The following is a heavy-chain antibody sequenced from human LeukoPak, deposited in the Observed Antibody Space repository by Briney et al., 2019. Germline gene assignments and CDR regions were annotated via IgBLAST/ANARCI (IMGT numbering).Heavy chain of an antibody. Sequence: GSLRLSCAASGFTVSSNYMSWVRQAPGKGLEWVSVIYSGGSTYYADSVKGRFTISRDNSKNTLYLQINSLRAEDTAVYYCARVPTGGYYFDYWGQGTLVTVSS. CDR2: IYSGGST. CDR3: ARVPTGGYYFDY. CDR1: GFTVSSNY. D-gene: IGHD1-1*01. V-gene: IGHV3-66*01. J-gene: IGHJ4*02.